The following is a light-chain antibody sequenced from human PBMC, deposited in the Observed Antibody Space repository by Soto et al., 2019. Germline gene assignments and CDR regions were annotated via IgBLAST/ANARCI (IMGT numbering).Light chain of an antibody. CDR3: SSYTSSSTPGVV. J-gene: IGLJ2*01. Sequence: QSVLTQPASVSGSPGQSITISCTGTSSDVGGYNYVSWYQQHPGKAPKLMIFEVSNRPSGVSIRFSGSKSGNTASLTISGLQAEDEADYYCSSYTSSSTPGVVFGGGTQLTVL. V-gene: IGLV2-14*01. CDR2: EVS. CDR1: SSDVGGYNY.